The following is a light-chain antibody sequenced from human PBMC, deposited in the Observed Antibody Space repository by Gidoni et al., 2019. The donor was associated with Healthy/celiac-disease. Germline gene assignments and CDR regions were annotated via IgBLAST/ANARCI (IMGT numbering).Light chain of an antibody. CDR2: AAS. Sequence: AIRMTQSPSSFSASTGDRVTITCRASQGISSYLGWYQQKPGKAPKRLIYAASTLQSGVPSRFSGSGSGTGFTLTISCLQSEDFATYYCQQYYSYPLSFGGXTKVEIK. J-gene: IGKJ4*01. CDR1: QGISSY. CDR3: QQYYSYPLS. V-gene: IGKV1-8*01.